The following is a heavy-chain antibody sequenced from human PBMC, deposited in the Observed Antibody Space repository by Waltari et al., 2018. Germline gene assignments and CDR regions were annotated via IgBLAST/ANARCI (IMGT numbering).Heavy chain of an antibody. CDR1: GLTFIDAW. CDR2: VKSERAGGTT. V-gene: IGHV3-15*01. Sequence: EVQLVESGGGLVKPGGSLSLSCTASGLTFIDAWMSGVRQAPGKGLEWVGRVKSERAGGTTDYAAPVKGRFTISRDRSKNTLYLEMNSLTVEDTAVYYCTADLPGGLSDYFDYWGQGTLVTVSS. J-gene: IGHJ4*02. CDR3: TADLPGGLSDYFDY. D-gene: IGHD3-16*01.